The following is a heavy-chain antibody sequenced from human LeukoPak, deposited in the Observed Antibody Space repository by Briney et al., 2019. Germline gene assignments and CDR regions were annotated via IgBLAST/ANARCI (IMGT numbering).Heavy chain of an antibody. CDR2: IGSSSSYI. J-gene: IGHJ4*02. CDR3: ARDVTHCGGDCYPGDY. Sequence: PGGSLRLSCAASGFTFSSYTMNWVRQAPGKGLEWVSSIGSSSSYINYADSVKGRFTISRDNAKNSLYLQMNSLRAEDTAVYYCARDVTHCGGDCYPGDYWGQGTLVTVLS. V-gene: IGHV3-21*01. D-gene: IGHD2-21*02. CDR1: GFTFSSYT.